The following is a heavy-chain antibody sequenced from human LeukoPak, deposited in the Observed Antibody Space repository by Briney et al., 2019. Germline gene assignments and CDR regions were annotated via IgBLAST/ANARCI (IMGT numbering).Heavy chain of an antibody. CDR3: AASYEY. CDR1: GFTFSSYG. Sequence: QPGGSLRLSCAASGFTFSSYGMHWVRQAPGKGLEWVAVISYDGSNKYYADSVKGRFAISRDNSKNTLYLQMNSLRAEDTAVYYCAASYEYWGQGTLVTVSS. D-gene: IGHD3-3*01. J-gene: IGHJ4*02. V-gene: IGHV3-30*03. CDR2: ISYDGSNK.